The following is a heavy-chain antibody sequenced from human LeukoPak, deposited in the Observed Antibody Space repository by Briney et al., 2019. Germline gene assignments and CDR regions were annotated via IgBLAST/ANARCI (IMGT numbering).Heavy chain of an antibody. J-gene: IGHJ4*02. D-gene: IGHD2-2*01. CDR2: IYHSGST. V-gene: IGHV4-38-2*02. CDR3: ARVRGYCSSTICYRYYFDY. Sequence: SETLSLTCTVSGYSISSGYYWGWIRHPPGKGLEWIGTIYHSGSTYYNPSLKSRVTISVDTSKNQFSLKLISVTAADTAVYYCARVRGYCSSTICYRYYFDYWGQGTLVTVSS. CDR1: GYSISSGYY.